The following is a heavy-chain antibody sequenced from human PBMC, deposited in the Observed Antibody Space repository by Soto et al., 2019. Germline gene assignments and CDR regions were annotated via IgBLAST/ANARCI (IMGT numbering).Heavy chain of an antibody. Sequence: PSETRSLTCTVSGGSISSSSYYWGWIRQPPGKGLEWIGSIYYSGSTSYNPSLKSRVTISVDTSKNQFSLKMSSVTAADTAVFYCATLARHYYDSGSRIDYWGQGTLGTGSS. V-gene: IGHV4-39*01. D-gene: IGHD3-10*01. J-gene: IGHJ4*02. CDR3: ATLARHYYDSGSRIDY. CDR2: IYYSGST. CDR1: GGSISSSSYY.